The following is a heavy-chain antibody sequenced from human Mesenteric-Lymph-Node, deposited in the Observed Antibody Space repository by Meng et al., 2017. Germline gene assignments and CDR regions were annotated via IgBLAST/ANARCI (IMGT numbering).Heavy chain of an antibody. V-gene: IGHV4-61*01. CDR1: GGSVSSGSYY. J-gene: IGHJ5*02. CDR3: ARGERTTGWFDP. CDR2: IYYSGST. Sequence: QVELKEPGPGLVRPSETLSLTCTVSGGSVSSGSYYWSWIRQPPGKGLEWIGYIYYSGSTNYNPSLKSRVTISVDTSKNQFSLKLSSVTAADTAVYYCARGERTTGWFDPWGQGALVTVSS. D-gene: IGHD1/OR15-1a*01.